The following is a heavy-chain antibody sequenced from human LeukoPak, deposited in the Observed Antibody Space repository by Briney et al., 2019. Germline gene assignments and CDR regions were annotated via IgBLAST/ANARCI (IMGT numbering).Heavy chain of an antibody. CDR1: GGSISSYY. D-gene: IGHD6-13*01. CDR3: ARDKGHSSSWYGLNWFDP. CDR2: IYTSGST. V-gene: IGHV4-4*07. J-gene: IGHJ5*02. Sequence: SETLSLTCTVSGGSISSYYWSWIRQPAGKGLEWIGRIYTSGSTNYNPSLKSRVTMSVDTSKNQFSLKLSSVTAAGTAVYYCARDKGHSSSWYGLNWFDPWGQGTLVTVSS.